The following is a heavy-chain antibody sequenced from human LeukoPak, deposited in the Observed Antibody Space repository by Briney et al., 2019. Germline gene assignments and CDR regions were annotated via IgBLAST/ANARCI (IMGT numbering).Heavy chain of an antibody. CDR3: ARGSSDQWLDPFDY. CDR1: GFTFSSYS. Sequence: PGGSLRLSRAASGFTFSSYSMNWVRQAPGKGLEWVSYISSSSSTIYYADSVKGRFTISRDNAKNSLYLQMNSLRAEDTAVYYCARGSSDQWLDPFDYWGQGTLVTVSS. V-gene: IGHV3-48*01. J-gene: IGHJ4*02. D-gene: IGHD6-19*01. CDR2: ISSSSSTI.